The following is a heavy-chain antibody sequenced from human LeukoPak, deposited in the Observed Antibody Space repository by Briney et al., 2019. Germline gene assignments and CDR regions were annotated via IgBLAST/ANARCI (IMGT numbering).Heavy chain of an antibody. D-gene: IGHD4-23*01. CDR1: GGSISSSSYY. J-gene: IGHJ6*03. Sequence: PSETLSLTCTVSGGSISSSSYYWGWIRQPPGKGLEGIGSIYYTGSTYYNPSLKSRDTISVDTSKDQFSLELSSVTAADTAVYYCARLHYGGNYGYYYYYMDVWGKGTTVTISS. V-gene: IGHV4-39*01. CDR2: IYYTGST. CDR3: ARLHYGGNYGYYYYYMDV.